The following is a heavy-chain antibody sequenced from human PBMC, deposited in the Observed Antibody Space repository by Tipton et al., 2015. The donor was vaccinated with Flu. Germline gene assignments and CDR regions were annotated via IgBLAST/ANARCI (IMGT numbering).Heavy chain of an antibody. D-gene: IGHD4-11*01. Sequence: TLSLTCAVYGGSFSGYYWSWIRQPPGKGLEWIGEINHSGSTNSNPSLKSRVTISVDTSKNQFSLKLSSVTAAGTAVYYCARVYPSVTTKPAGFAFDIWGQGTMVTVSS. CDR2: INHSGST. V-gene: IGHV4-34*01. J-gene: IGHJ3*02. CDR3: ARVYPSVTTKPAGFAFDI. CDR1: GGSFSGYY.